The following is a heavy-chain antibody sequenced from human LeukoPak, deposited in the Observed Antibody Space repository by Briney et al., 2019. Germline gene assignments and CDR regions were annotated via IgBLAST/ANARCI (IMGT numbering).Heavy chain of an antibody. J-gene: IGHJ4*02. D-gene: IGHD5-24*01. CDR2: INSDGSEG. CDR3: ARDGYKTTNRAFDY. CDR1: GFTFSGFW. V-gene: IGHV3-7*03. Sequence: GGSLRLSCAVSGFTFSGFWMSWSRQAPGKGLEWVASINSDGSEGYYADVVKGRFTISRDNAKNSLYLQINSLRAEVTAVYYCARDGYKTTNRAFDYWGQGTLVTVSS.